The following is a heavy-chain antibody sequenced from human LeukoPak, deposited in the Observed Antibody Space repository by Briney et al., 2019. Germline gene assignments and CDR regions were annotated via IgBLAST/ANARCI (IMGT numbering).Heavy chain of an antibody. CDR2: ISAYNGNT. CDR1: GYSFSNYG. D-gene: IGHD3/OR15-3a*01. V-gene: IGHV1-18*01. Sequence: GASVMVSCKASGYSFSNYGISWVRQAPGQGLEWMGWISAYNGNTNYAQKFQGRVTMTTDTSTSTAYMELRSLRSDDTAVYYCARADSSNVFFWFDPWGQGTLVTVSS. CDR3: ARADSSNVFFWFDP. J-gene: IGHJ5*02.